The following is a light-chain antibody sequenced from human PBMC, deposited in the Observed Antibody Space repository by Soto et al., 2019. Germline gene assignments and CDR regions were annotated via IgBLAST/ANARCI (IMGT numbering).Light chain of an antibody. J-gene: IGKJ5*01. V-gene: IGKV3-15*01. CDR2: GAS. CDR3: QQHTDWAPIT. Sequence: TQSPGTLSLPPGERATLSCRAVQSVSSNYLAWYQQKPGQPPRLLIYGASTRAAGVPARFSGSGSGTEFILTISSLQSEDVAVYYCQQHTDWAPITFGQGTRPEIK. CDR1: QSVSSN.